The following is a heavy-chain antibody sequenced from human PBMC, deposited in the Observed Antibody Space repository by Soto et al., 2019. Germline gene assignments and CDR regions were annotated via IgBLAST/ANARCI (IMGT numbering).Heavy chain of an antibody. CDR3: AKVPGYSGSYNLYYMDV. Sequence: GGSLRLSCAASGFTFSSYAMSWVRQAPGKGLEWVSVISGSGGSTYYADSVKGRFTISRDNSKNTLYLQMNSLRAEDTAVYYCAKVPGYSGSYNLYYMDVWGKGTTVTVSS. CDR2: ISGSGGST. V-gene: IGHV3-23*01. D-gene: IGHD5-12*01. J-gene: IGHJ6*03. CDR1: GFTFSSYA.